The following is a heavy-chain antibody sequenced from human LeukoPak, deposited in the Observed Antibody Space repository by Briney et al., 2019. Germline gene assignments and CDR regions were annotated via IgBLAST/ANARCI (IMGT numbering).Heavy chain of an antibody. J-gene: IGHJ5*02. CDR3: AKGAAAGLVDWFDP. V-gene: IGHV3-23*01. D-gene: IGHD6-25*01. CDR2: ITGDGAT. CDR1: GFTFTNFA. Sequence: GGSLRLSCAVSGFTFTNFAMMWVRQAPGKGLQWVSSITGDGATYYADSVRGRFMLSRDTSKDTLYLQMNSLTAEDTALYYCAKGAAAGLVDWFDPWGQGTLVTVSS.